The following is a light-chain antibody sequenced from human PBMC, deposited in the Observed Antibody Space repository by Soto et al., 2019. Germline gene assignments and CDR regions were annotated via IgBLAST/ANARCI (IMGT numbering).Light chain of an antibody. J-gene: IGKJ2*01. Sequence: DIVMTQSPDFLAVSLGERAAINCKSSQSILFTSNNKNYLAWYQQKPGQPPKLLIYWASTRESGVPDRFSGSGSGTDFTLTISSLQAEDVAVYYCQQYYTTPPYTFGQGTKVEIK. V-gene: IGKV4-1*01. CDR1: QSILFTSNNKNY. CDR2: WAS. CDR3: QQYYTTPPYT.